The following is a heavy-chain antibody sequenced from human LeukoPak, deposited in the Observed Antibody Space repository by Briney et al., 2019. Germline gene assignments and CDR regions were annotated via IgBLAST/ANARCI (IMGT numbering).Heavy chain of an antibody. J-gene: IGHJ4*02. D-gene: IGHD4-11*01. V-gene: IGHV4-59*12. CDR2: IYYSGST. CDR3: ARVGWDDYIMSGLDS. Sequence: SETLSLTCTVSGGSIGSYYWSWIRQSPGKGLDWIGYIYYSGSTNYSPSLKSRVTISVDTSKNQFSLKLTSVTAADTAIYYCARVGWDDYIMSGLDSWGQGTLVTVSS. CDR1: GGSIGSYY.